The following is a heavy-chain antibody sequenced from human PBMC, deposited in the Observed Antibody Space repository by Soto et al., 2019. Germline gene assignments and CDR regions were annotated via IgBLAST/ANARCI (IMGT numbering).Heavy chain of an antibody. V-gene: IGHV1-69*02. J-gene: IGHJ5*02. CDR1: GGTFSSYT. Sequence: QVQLVQSGAEVKKPGSSVKVSCKASGGTFSSYTISWVRQAPGQGLEWMGRIIPILGIANYAQKIQGRVTITADKSTSTAYMELSSLRSEDTAVYYCARGGITMVRGVVKNWFDPWGQGTLVTVSS. CDR2: IIPILGIA. CDR3: ARGGITMVRGVVKNWFDP. D-gene: IGHD3-10*01.